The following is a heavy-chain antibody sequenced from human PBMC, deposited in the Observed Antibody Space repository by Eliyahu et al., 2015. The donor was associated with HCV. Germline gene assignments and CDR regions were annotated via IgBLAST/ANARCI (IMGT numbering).Heavy chain of an antibody. V-gene: IGHV4-61*02. J-gene: IGHJ4*02. CDR1: NXPXNXGPYX. Sequence: QVQLQESGPKLVKPSQTLSLTCTVSNXPXNXGPYXWSWIRQPAGKGLEWIGRXYTSGTPDYNAXLXSRLTISLDXSKNQFSLKLTSVTAPDSARYYCAREMWKFCTRTSCRYFDNWGQGVLVTVSS. D-gene: IGHD2-2*01. CDR2: XYTSGTP. CDR3: AREMWKFCTRTSCRYFDN.